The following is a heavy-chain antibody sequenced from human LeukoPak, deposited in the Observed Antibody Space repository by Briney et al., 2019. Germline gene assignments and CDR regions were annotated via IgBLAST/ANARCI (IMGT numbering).Heavy chain of an antibody. D-gene: IGHD3-22*01. CDR3: ARDYYDSSGYYLNTYYFDY. Sequence: GGSLRLSCVVSGFTFSSYAMSWVRQAPGKGLEWVSSISSSSSYIYYADSVKGRFTISRDNAKNSLYLQMNSLRAEDTAVYYCARDYYDSSGYYLNTYYFDYWGQGTLVTVSS. CDR1: GFTFSSYA. CDR2: ISSSSSYI. J-gene: IGHJ4*02. V-gene: IGHV3-21*01.